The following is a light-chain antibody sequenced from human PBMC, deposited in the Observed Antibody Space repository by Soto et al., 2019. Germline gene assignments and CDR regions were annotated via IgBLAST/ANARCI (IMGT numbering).Light chain of an antibody. CDR1: QRIDNRH. CDR2: STS. Sequence: EVVLTQSPGTLALSPGETGTLSCRATQRIDNRHVAWYQHKPGQAPRLLIYSTSSRAAGIPDRFSGSGSETDFTLTISGLEPEDFAVYHCQQYQNTRSFGPGTRVEI. J-gene: IGKJ2*01. CDR3: QQYQNTRS. V-gene: IGKV3-20*01.